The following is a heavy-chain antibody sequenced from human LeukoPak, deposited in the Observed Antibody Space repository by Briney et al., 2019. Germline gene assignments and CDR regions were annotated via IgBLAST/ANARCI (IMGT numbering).Heavy chain of an antibody. D-gene: IGHD6-13*01. Sequence: SETLSLTCAVYGGSFSGYYWSWIRQPPGKGLEWIGEINHSGSTNYNPSLKSRVTISVDTSENQFSLKLSSVTAADTAVYYCARSGYSSSWYRVDYWGQGTLVTVSS. CDR1: GGSFSGYY. CDR2: INHSGST. J-gene: IGHJ4*02. CDR3: ARSGYSSSWYRVDY. V-gene: IGHV4-34*01.